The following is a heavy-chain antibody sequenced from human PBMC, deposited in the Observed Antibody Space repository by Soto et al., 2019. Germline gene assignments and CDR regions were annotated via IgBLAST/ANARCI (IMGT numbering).Heavy chain of an antibody. J-gene: IGHJ4*02. CDR1: GFTFSSYA. Sequence: QVQLVESGGGVVQPGRSLRLSCAASGFTFSSYAMHWVRQAPGKGLEWVAVISYDGSNKYYADSVKGRFTISRDNSKNTLYLQMNSLIAEDTAVYYCATPSGGGNSENNWGQGTLVTVSS. CDR3: ATPSGGGNSENN. D-gene: IGHD2-21*02. V-gene: IGHV3-30-3*01. CDR2: ISYDGSNK.